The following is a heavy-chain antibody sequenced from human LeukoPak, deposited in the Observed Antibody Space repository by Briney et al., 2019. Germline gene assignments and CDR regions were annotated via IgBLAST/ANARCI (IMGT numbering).Heavy chain of an antibody. J-gene: IGHJ4*02. CDR3: TTQGYCTNGVCYYFDY. D-gene: IGHD2-8*01. CDR2: IKSKTDGGTI. Sequence: GGSLRLSCAASGFTFNNCAMNWVRQAPGKGLEWVGRIKSKTDGGTIHYAAPVKGRFTISRDDSKNTVYLQMNSLKTEDTAVYYCTTQGYCTNGVCYYFDYWGQGTLVTVSS. CDR1: GFTFNNCA. V-gene: IGHV3-15*01.